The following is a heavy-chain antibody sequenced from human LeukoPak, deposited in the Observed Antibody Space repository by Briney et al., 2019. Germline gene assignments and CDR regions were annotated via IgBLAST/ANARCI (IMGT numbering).Heavy chain of an antibody. CDR1: GDSIRSRSYQ. J-gene: IGHJ5*02. Sequence: KTAETLSLTCTVSGDSIRSRSYQWGWIRRPPGRGLEWIVGIYYSGSTHNHRSLKRRLTISIDTSKNQLSLRLSSVTAADTAVYYLTREVEGYSYASGRFLHFDPWGQGTLVTVSS. CDR3: TREVEGYSYASGRFLHFDP. CDR2: IYYSGST. V-gene: IGHV4-39*07. D-gene: IGHD3-10*01.